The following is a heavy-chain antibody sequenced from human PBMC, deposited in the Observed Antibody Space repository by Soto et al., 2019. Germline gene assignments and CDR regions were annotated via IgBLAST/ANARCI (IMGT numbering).Heavy chain of an antibody. CDR1: GYTFTGYY. J-gene: IGHJ6*02. CDR2: INPNSGDT. Sequence: QVQLVQSGAEVKKPGASVKVSCKACGYTFTGYYMHWVRQAPGQGLEWMGWINPNSGDTNYAQKFQGRVTMTRDTSISTAYMELSRLRSDDTAVYYCARGAARGSYGMDVWGQGTTVTVSS. CDR3: ARGAARGSYGMDV. D-gene: IGHD6-6*01. V-gene: IGHV1-2*02.